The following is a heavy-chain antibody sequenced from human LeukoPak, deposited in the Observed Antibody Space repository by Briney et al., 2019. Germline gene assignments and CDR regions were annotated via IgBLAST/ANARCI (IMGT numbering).Heavy chain of an antibody. CDR1: GFTFDDYA. V-gene: IGHV3-43D*03. CDR2: ISWDGGST. CDR3: AKDALRGGDYYYYYMDV. D-gene: IGHD3-10*01. J-gene: IGHJ6*03. Sequence: PGGSLRLSCAASGFTFDDYAMHWVRQAPGKGLEWVSLISWDGGSTYYADSVKGRFTISRDNSKNSLYLQMNSLRAEDTALYYCAKDALRGGDYYYYYMDVWGKGTTVTVSS.